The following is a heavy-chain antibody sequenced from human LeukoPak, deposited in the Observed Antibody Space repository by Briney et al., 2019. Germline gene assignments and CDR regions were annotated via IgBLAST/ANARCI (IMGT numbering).Heavy chain of an antibody. Sequence: GGSLRLSCAASGFTYGNYLMHWVRQAPGKGLVWVSRISPDGRSTNYADFVKGRFTVSRDNAMNTVYLQMNSLRAEDTAVYYCARDVPRTSGPWGQGTLVTVSS. CDR1: GFTYGNYL. CDR2: ISPDGRST. J-gene: IGHJ5*02. V-gene: IGHV3-74*01. D-gene: IGHD3-10*01. CDR3: ARDVPRTSGP.